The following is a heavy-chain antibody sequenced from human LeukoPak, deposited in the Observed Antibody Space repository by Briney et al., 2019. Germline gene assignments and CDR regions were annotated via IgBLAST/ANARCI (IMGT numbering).Heavy chain of an antibody. CDR1: GFTFSSYA. Sequence: PGGSLRLSCAASGFTFSSYAMHWVRQAPGKGLEYVSALSSNGCSTYYANSVKGRFTISRDNSKNTLYLQMGSLRAEDMAVYYCARSRLLVAVPFDYWGQGTLVTVSS. V-gene: IGHV3-64*01. J-gene: IGHJ4*02. CDR2: LSSNGCST. CDR3: ARSRLLVAVPFDY. D-gene: IGHD5-12*01.